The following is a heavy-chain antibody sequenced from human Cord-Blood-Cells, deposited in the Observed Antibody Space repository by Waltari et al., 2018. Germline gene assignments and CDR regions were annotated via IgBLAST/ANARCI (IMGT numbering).Heavy chain of an antibody. V-gene: IGHV4-59*01. D-gene: IGHD1-26*01. CDR1: GGSISSYY. CDR3: ARFLSGSYYYYYGMDV. CDR2: IYYSGST. J-gene: IGHJ6*02. Sequence: QVQLQESGPGLVKPSETLSLTCTVSGGSISSYYWSWIRQPPGKGLEWIGYIYYSGSTNYNPSLKSRVTISVDTSKNQFSLKLSSVTAADTAVYYCARFLSGSYYYYYGMDVWGQGTTVTVSS.